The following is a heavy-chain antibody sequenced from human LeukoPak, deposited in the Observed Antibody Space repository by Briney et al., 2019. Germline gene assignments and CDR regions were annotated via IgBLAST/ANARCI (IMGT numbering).Heavy chain of an antibody. CDR1: GFTFSSYA. D-gene: IGHD1-26*01. V-gene: IGHV3-30*02. CDR3: AKDLDGSYCVDF. CDR2: IHSDGRSK. Sequence: GGSLRLSCAASGFTFSSYAMHWVRQAPGKGPEWVAVIHSDGRSKYYADSLKGRFTISRDNSKNTLYLQMNSLRSEDTALYYCAKDLDGSYCVDFWGQGTPVTVSS. J-gene: IGHJ4*02.